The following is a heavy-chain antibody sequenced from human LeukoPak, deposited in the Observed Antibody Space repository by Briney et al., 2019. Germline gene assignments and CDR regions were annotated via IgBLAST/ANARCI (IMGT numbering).Heavy chain of an antibody. J-gene: IGHJ4*02. D-gene: IGHD3-10*01. CDR3: AAEYLPYGSGTRGGVDY. CDR2: ISGSGGST. Sequence: GGSLRPSCAASGFTFSTYAMSWVRQAPGKGLEWVSGISGSGGSTFYADSVKGRFTISRDNSKNTLYLQMNSLRAEDTAVYYCAAEYLPYGSGTRGGVDYWGQGTLVTVSS. V-gene: IGHV3-23*01. CDR1: GFTFSTYA.